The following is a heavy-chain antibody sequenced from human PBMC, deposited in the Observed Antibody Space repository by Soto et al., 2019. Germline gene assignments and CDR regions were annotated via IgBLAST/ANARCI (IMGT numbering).Heavy chain of an antibody. CDR2: SSNSGSFT. Sequence: GGSLRLSCAASGFTLSYHYMIWIRQAPGKGLEWIGYSSNSGSFTRYADSVKGRFSISRDNAKNSLYLQINSLRGDDTAIYYCVRSGDNYNLLDYWGQGTPVTVSS. CDR1: GFTLSYHY. D-gene: IGHD1-1*01. CDR3: VRSGDNYNLLDY. J-gene: IGHJ4*02. V-gene: IGHV3-11*06.